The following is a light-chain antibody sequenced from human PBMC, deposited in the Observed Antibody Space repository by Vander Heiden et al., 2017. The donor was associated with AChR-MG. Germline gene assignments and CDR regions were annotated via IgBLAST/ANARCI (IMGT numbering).Light chain of an antibody. CDR3: QQYHTYSWT. V-gene: IGKV1-5*03. CDR2: KAS. J-gene: IGKJ1*01. CDR1: QSVSSR. Sequence: DIQMTQSPSTLSASVGDRVTITCRASQSVSSRLAWYRQKPGKAPDLLIYKASSLQSGVPSRFSGSGSGTEFTLTISRLQPDDFATYYCQQYHTYSWTFGQGTQVEAK.